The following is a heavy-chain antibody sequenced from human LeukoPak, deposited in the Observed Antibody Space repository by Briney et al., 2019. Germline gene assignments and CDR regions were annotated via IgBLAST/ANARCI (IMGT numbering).Heavy chain of an antibody. D-gene: IGHD2-2*01. CDR3: ARERDIVVVPAANYGMDV. CDR1: GGTFSSYA. V-gene: IGHV1-69*13. Sequence: SVKVSCTASGGTFSSYAISWVRQAPGQGLEWMGGIIPIFGTANYAQKFQGRVTITADESTSTAYMELSSLRSEDTAVYYCARERDIVVVPAANYGMDVWGQGTTVTVSS. CDR2: IIPIFGTA. J-gene: IGHJ6*02.